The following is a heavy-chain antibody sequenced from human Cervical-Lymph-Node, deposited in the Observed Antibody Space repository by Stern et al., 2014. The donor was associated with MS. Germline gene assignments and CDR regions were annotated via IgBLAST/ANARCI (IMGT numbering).Heavy chain of an antibody. J-gene: IGHJ4*02. CDR2: IKRNIDGGTT. Sequence: EVQLVESGGGLVKSGGSLKLSCAASGFTFSNAWMTWIRQAPGKGLEWVGRIKRNIDGGTTECAVPVTGRFTISRDDSISTLYLQMTVLKTEDTAIYYCTTNYGQTYWGQGTLVTVSS. CDR3: TTNYGQTY. CDR1: GFTFSNAW. V-gene: IGHV3-15*01. D-gene: IGHD3-10*01.